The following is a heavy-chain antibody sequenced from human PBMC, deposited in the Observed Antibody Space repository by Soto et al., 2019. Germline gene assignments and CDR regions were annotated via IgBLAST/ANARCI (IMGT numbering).Heavy chain of an antibody. D-gene: IGHD3-9*01. CDR3: AARTVYHTSYCYIDV. J-gene: IGHJ6*03. CDR2: IVVGSGNT. V-gene: IGHV1-58*02. CDR1: GFTFTNSA. Sequence: SVKVSCKASGFTFTNSAIQWVRQARGQRLEWIGWIVVGSGNTNYAQKFQERVTITRDMSTSTAYMELSSLRSEDTAIYYCAARTVYHTSYCYIDVWGKGTMVTV.